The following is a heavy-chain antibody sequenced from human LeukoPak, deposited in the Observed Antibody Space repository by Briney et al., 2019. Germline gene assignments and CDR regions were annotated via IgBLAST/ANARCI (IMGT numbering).Heavy chain of an antibody. Sequence: PSETLSLTCTVSGGSISSYYWSWIRQPPGKGLEWIGYIYYSGSTNYNPSLKSRVTISVDTSKNQFSLKLSSVTAADTAVYYCASLRHELGTFDYWGQGTLVTVSS. D-gene: IGHD7-27*01. CDR3: ASLRHELGTFDY. J-gene: IGHJ4*02. V-gene: IGHV4-59*01. CDR2: IYYSGST. CDR1: GGSISSYY.